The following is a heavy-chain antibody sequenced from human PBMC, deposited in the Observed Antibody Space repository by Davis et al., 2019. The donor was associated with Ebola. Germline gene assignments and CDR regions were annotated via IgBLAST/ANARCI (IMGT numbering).Heavy chain of an antibody. CDR3: ATLRRTITGMDDAFDI. Sequence: GESLKISCKGSGYSFTNYWIGWARQVPGKGLEWLGIIYPGDSDTRYSPSFRGQVIISADKSIKTAFLQWSSLKASDTAMYYCATLRRTITGMDDAFDIWGQGTMVTVSS. CDR2: IYPGDSDT. V-gene: IGHV5-51*01. CDR1: GYSFTNYW. D-gene: IGHD2-8*02. J-gene: IGHJ3*02.